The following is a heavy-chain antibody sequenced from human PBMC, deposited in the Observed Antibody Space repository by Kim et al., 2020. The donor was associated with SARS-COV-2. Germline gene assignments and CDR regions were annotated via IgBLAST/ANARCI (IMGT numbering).Heavy chain of an antibody. Sequence: TNYSPSFRGHVTISADKSISTAYLQWSSLTASDTAIYYCARQEGIAASVDYWGQGALVTVSS. D-gene: IGHD6-13*01. J-gene: IGHJ4*02. CDR2: T. V-gene: IGHV5-10-1*01. CDR3: ARQEGIAASVDY.